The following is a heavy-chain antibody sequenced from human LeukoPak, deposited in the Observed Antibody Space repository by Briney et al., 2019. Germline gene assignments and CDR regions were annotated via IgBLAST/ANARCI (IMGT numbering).Heavy chain of an antibody. J-gene: IGHJ4*02. CDR3: ARLPYGGSFFGLDY. CDR1: GGSISSSSYY. V-gene: IGHV4-39*01. Sequence: SETLSLTCTVSGGSISSSSYYWGWIRQPPGKGLEWIGSIYYSGSTYYNPSLKSRVTISVDTSKNQFSLKLSSVTAADTAVYYCARLPYGGSFFGLDYWGQGTLVTVSS. CDR2: IYYSGST. D-gene: IGHD1-26*01.